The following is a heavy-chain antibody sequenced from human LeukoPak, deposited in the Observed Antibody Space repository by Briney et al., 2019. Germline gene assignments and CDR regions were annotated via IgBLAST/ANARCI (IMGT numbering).Heavy chain of an antibody. CDR3: ARVWGITMVRGVIIDDY. CDR2: ISAYNGNT. V-gene: IGHV1-18*01. J-gene: IGHJ4*02. D-gene: IGHD3-10*01. CDR1: GYTFTSYG. Sequence: ASVKVSCKASGYTFTSYGISWVRQAPGQGLERMGWISAYNGNTNYAQKLQGRVTMTTDTSTSTAYMELRSLRSDDTAVYYCARVWGITMVRGVIIDDYWGQGTLVTVSS.